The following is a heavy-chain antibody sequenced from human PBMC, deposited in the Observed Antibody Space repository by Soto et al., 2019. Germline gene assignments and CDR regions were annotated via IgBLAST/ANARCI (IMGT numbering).Heavy chain of an antibody. CDR3: AKTIVATIYYYGMDV. CDR2: ISGGGGST. V-gene: IGHV3-23*01. CDR1: GFTFSIYA. Sequence: PGGSLRLSCAASGFTFSIYAMSWVRQAPGKGLEWVSAISGGGGSTYYADSVKGRSTISRDNSKNTLYLQMNSLRAEDTAVYYCAKTIVATIYYYGMDVWGQGTTVTVSS. D-gene: IGHD5-12*01. J-gene: IGHJ6*02.